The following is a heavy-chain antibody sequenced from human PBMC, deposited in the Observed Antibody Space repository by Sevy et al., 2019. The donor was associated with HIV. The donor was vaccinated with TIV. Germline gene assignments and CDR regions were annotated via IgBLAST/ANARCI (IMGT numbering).Heavy chain of an antibody. CDR3: ARDRYCTGNSCYITLDY. Sequence: GGSLRLSCAASAFMFISHGMHWVRQAPGKGLEWVALIWYDGRKQNYAESVNGRFTNSRDNSENTLYLQMNSLRAEDMGVYYCARDRYCTGNSCYITLDYWGQGTLVTVSS. CDR1: AFMFISHG. J-gene: IGHJ4*02. V-gene: IGHV3-33*01. D-gene: IGHD2-15*01. CDR2: IWYDGRKQ.